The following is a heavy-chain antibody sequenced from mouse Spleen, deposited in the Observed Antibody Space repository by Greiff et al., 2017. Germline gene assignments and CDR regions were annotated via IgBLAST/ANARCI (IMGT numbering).Heavy chain of an antibody. Sequence: VQLQQSGAELVKPGASVKISCKASGYAFSSYWMNWVKQRPGKGLEWIGQIYPGDGDTNYNGKFKGKATLTADKSSSTAYMQLSSLTSEDSAVYFCAREGWLPQAWFAYWGQGTLVTVSA. D-gene: IGHD2-3*01. CDR1: GYAFSSYW. V-gene: IGHV1-80*01. J-gene: IGHJ3*01. CDR2: IYPGDGDT. CDR3: AREGWLPQAWFAY.